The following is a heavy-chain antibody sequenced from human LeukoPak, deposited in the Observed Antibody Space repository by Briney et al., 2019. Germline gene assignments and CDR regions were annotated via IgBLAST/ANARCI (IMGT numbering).Heavy chain of an antibody. CDR2: ISSSSSYK. Sequence: PGGSLRLSCAASGFTFSSYSMNWVRQAPGKGLEWVSSISSSSSYKYYADSVKGRFTISRDNAKNSLYLQMNSLRAEDTAVYYCARDRSGSISPTDFDYWGQGTLVTVSS. CDR3: ARDRSGSISPTDFDY. J-gene: IGHJ4*02. D-gene: IGHD3-10*01. CDR1: GFTFSSYS. V-gene: IGHV3-21*01.